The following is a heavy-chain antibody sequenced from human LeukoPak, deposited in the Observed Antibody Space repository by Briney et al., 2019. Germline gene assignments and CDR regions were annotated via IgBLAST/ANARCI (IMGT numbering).Heavy chain of an antibody. D-gene: IGHD3-3*01. CDR1: GFTFSSYG. J-gene: IGHJ3*02. CDR3: ARARDFWSSPARDAFDI. CDR2: IWYDGSNK. V-gene: IGHV3-33*01. Sequence: PGGSLRLSCAASGFTFSSYGMHWVRQAPGKGLEWVAVIWYDGSNKYYADSVKGRFTISRDNSKNTLYLQMNSLRAEDTAVYYCARARDFWSSPARDAFDIWGQGTMVTVSS.